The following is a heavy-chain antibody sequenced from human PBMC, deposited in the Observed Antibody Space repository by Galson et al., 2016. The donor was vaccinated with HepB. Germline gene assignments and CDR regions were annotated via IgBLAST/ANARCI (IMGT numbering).Heavy chain of an antibody. J-gene: IGHJ6*02. CDR1: GFAFSNYG. Sequence: SLRLSCAASGFAFSNYGMHWVRQAPGKGLEWVAVISFEGTNTYYAQSVKGRFTISRDNSRNTVYLDMNSLRAEDTAIYYCAKDDSEYNYGWGYHYFSVMDVWGQGTTVTVSS. CDR2: ISFEGTNT. V-gene: IGHV3-30*18. CDR3: AKDDSEYNYGWGYHYFSVMDV. D-gene: IGHD5-18*01.